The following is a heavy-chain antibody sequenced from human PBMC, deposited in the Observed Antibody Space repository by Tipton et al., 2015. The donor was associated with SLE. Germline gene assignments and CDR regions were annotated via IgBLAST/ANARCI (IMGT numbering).Heavy chain of an antibody. J-gene: IGHJ3*01. CDR1: GGSISSSSYY. D-gene: IGHD3-3*01. CDR2: INHRGST. CDR3: ARGGYHFWSGPHSFDL. Sequence: TLSLTCTVSGGSISSSSYYWAWIRQSPGKGVEWIGEINHRGSTNYNPSLKSRVTISVDTSKAQFSLQLSSVTAADTAVYFCARGGYHFWSGPHSFDLWGQGTMVTVSS. V-gene: IGHV4-39*07.